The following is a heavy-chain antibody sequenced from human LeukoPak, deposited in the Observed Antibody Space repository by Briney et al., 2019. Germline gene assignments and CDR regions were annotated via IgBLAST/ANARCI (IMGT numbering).Heavy chain of an antibody. V-gene: IGHV4-38-2*01. CDR2: IYHSGST. Sequence: PSETLSLTCAVSGYSISSGYYWGWIRQPPGKGLEWIGSIYHSGSTYYNPSLKSRDTISVDTSKNQFSLKLSSVTAADTAVYYCARVHYYDYVWGSYRYMGGSFDYWGQGTLVTVSS. CDR1: GYSISSGYY. D-gene: IGHD3-16*02. J-gene: IGHJ4*02. CDR3: ARVHYYDYVWGSYRYMGGSFDY.